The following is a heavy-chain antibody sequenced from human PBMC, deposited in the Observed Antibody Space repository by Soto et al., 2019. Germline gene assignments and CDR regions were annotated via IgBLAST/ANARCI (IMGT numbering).Heavy chain of an antibody. CDR3: GNGAKLAY. Sequence: EVQLLESGGGLVQPGASLRLSCAASGFTFTTFDMSWARQAPGKGLEWVSVVRGRGGSTSYADSLKGRFTISKDSSKNTLFLQVNSLSAEDTDLYFCGNGAKLAYWGQGALVT. CDR1: GFTFTTFD. V-gene: IGHV3-23*01. D-gene: IGHD3-10*01. CDR2: VRGRGGST. J-gene: IGHJ4*02.